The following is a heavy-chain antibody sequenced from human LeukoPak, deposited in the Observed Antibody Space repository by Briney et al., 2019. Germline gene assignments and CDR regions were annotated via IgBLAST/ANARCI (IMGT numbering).Heavy chain of an antibody. D-gene: IGHD4-17*01. CDR2: ISYDGSNK. V-gene: IGHV3-30*04. CDR3: ARGPTVTIDLDY. CDR1: GFTFSSYA. Sequence: PGGSLRLSCAASGFTFSSYAMHWVRQAPGKGLEWVAVISYDGSNKYYADSVKGRFTISRDNSKNTLYLQVNSLRAEDTAVYYCARGPTVTIDLDYWGQGTLVTVSS. J-gene: IGHJ4*02.